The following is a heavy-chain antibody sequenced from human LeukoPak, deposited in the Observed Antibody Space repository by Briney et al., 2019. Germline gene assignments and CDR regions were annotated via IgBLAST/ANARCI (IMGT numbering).Heavy chain of an antibody. CDR1: GFTFSTYI. V-gene: IGHV3-21*01. CDR2: IGTSTSYI. D-gene: IGHD3-10*01. Sequence: PGGSLRLSCAASGFTFSTYIMNWVRQTPGKGLEWVSSIGTSTSYIYYADSVKGRFTISRDNAKNTLYLQMNSLRAEDTAVYYCATTMVRGVINEGDYFDYWGQGTLVTVSS. CDR3: ATTMVRGVINEGDYFDY. J-gene: IGHJ4*02.